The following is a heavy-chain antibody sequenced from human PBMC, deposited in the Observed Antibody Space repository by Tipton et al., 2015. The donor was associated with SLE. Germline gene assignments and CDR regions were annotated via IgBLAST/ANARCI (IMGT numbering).Heavy chain of an antibody. J-gene: IGHJ4*02. D-gene: IGHD6-13*01. CDR3: ARDPTYSSSGGDY. Sequence: TLSLTCAVSGYSISSGYYWGWIRQPPGKGLEWIGGIYHSGSTYYNPSLKSRVTISVDTSKNQFSLKLSSVTAADTAVYYCARDPTYSSSGGDYWGQGTLVTVSS. CDR1: GYSISSGYY. V-gene: IGHV4-38-2*02. CDR2: IYHSGST.